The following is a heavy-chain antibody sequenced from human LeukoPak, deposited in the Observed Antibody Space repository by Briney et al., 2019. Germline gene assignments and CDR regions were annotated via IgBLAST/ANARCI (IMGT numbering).Heavy chain of an antibody. CDR1: GGSIRSYY. D-gene: IGHD3-22*01. J-gene: IGHJ5*02. V-gene: IGHV4-59*08. CDR2: IYDRRST. Sequence: PSETLSLTCTVSGGSIRSYYWSWIRQPPGKGLEWIGNIYDRRSTSYNPSLKSRVTISVDMSKSQFSLKLTSVTAADTAVYYCARHRDVGIRPVGGSGYISPWGQGTLVTVSS. CDR3: ARHRDVGIRPVGGSGYISP.